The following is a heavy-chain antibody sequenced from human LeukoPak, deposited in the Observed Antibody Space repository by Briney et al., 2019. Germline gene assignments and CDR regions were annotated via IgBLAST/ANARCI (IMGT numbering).Heavy chain of an antibody. V-gene: IGHV3-9*03. CDR3: AKSPVWEGVVMYFDY. CDR2: ISWNSGSI. CDR1: GFTFDDYA. J-gene: IGHJ4*02. D-gene: IGHD3-22*01. Sequence: GGSLRLSCAASGFTFDDYAMHWVRQAPGKGLEWVSGISWNSGSIGYADSVKGRFTISRDNAKNSLYLQMNSLRAEDMALYYCAKSPVWEGVVMYFDYWGQGTLVTVSS.